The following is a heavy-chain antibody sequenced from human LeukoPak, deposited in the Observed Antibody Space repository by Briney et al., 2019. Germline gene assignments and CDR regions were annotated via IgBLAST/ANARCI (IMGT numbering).Heavy chain of an antibody. CDR3: ARVNWIVGATDDY. D-gene: IGHD1-26*01. CDR2: MNPNSGNT. V-gene: IGHV1-8*03. CDR1: GYTFTSYD. J-gene: IGHJ4*02. Sequence: ASVKVSCKASGYTFTSYDINWVRQATAQGLEWMGWMNPNSGNTGYAQKFQGRVTITRNTSISTAYMELSSLRSEDTAVYYCARVNWIVGATDDYWGQGTLVTVSS.